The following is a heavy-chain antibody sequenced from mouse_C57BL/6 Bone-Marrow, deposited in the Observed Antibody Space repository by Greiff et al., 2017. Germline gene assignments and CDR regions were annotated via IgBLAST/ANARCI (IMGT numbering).Heavy chain of an antibody. V-gene: IGHV1-26*01. D-gene: IGHD3-2*02. J-gene: IGHJ3*01. CDR2: INPNNGGT. CDR1: GYTFTDYY. Sequence: VQLQQSGPELVKPGASVKISCKASGYTFTDYYMNWVKQSHGKSLEWIGDINPNNGGTSYNQKFKGKATLTVDKSSSTAYMELRSLTSEDSAVYDCARGLDSSGYGFDYWGQGTMVTVSA. CDR3: ARGLDSSGYGFDY.